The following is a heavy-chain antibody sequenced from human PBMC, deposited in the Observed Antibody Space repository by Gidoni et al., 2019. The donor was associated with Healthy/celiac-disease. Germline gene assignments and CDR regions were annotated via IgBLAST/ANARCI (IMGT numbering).Heavy chain of an antibody. CDR1: GFTFSSYA. D-gene: IGHD3-3*01. J-gene: IGHJ3*02. CDR2: ISGSGGST. V-gene: IGHV3-23*01. Sequence: EVQLLESGGGLVQPGGSLRLSCAASGFTFSSYAMSWVRQAPGKGLEWVSAISGSGGSTYYADSVKGRFTISRDNFKNTLYLQMNSLRAEDTAVYYCAKFPDFWSGYYEDAFDIWGQGTMVTVSS. CDR3: AKFPDFWSGYYEDAFDI.